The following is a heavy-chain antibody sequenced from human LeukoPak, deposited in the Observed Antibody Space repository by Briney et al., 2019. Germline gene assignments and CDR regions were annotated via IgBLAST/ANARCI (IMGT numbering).Heavy chain of an antibody. CDR3: ARDDYLLWFDP. D-gene: IGHD2/OR15-2a*01. CDR2: INAGNGNT. J-gene: IGHJ5*02. V-gene: IGHV1-3*01. Sequence: ASVKVSCEAPGYTFTSYAMHWVRQAPGQRLEWMGWINAGNGNTKYSQKFQGRVTITRDTSASTAYMELSSLRSEDTAVYYCARDDYLLWFDPWGQGTLVTVSS. CDR1: GYTFTSYA.